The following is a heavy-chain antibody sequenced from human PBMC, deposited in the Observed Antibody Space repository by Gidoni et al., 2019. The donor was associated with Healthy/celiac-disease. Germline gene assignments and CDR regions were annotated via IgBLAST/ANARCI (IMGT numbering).Heavy chain of an antibody. CDR1: GYTFTSYG. Sequence: QVQLVQSGAEVKKPGASVKVSCMASGYTFTSYGISWVRQAPGQGLEWMGWISAYNGNTNYAQKLQGRVTMTTDTSTSTAYMELRSLRSDDTAVYYCARDLIVVVPAAIRGYYYYGMDVWGQGTTVTVSS. D-gene: IGHD2-2*02. V-gene: IGHV1-18*01. CDR2: ISAYNGNT. J-gene: IGHJ6*02. CDR3: ARDLIVVVPAAIRGYYYYGMDV.